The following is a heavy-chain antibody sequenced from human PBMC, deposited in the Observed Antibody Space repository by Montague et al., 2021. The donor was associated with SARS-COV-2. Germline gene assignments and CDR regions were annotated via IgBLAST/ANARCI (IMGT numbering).Heavy chain of an antibody. V-gene: IGHV4-59*01. CDR2: IYYRGTT. Sequence: SEIPSLTCSVSGGSISSDYWSWIRQSPGKGLEWIGYIYYRGTTNYNPSLKSRVTFSVDTSKNQFSLKLISVTAADTAVYFCAREDRRNWFDPWGQGVLVTVSS. CDR1: GGSISSDY. CDR3: AREDRRNWFDP. J-gene: IGHJ5*02. D-gene: IGHD3-22*01.